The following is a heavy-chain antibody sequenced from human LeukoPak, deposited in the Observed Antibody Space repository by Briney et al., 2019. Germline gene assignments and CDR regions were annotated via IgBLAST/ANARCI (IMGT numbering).Heavy chain of an antibody. Sequence: PGGSLRLSCAASGFTVSSNYMSWVRQAPGKGLEWVSIIYSGGSTYYADSVKTRFTISRDNSKNTLYLQMHSLRAEDTAVYYCARLSAAGTLFDFWGQGTLVTVSS. V-gene: IGHV3-66*04. CDR3: ARLSAAGTLFDF. J-gene: IGHJ4*02. D-gene: IGHD6-13*01. CDR1: GFTVSSNY. CDR2: IYSGGST.